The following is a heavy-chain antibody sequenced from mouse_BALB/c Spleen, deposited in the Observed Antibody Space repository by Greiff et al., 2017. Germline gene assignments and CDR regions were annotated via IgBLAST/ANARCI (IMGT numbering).Heavy chain of an antibody. CDR1: GFTFSNYW. CDR3: TSLFYYGSSYDAMDY. J-gene: IGHJ4*01. Sequence: EVQRVESGGGLVQPGGSMKLSCVASGFTFSNYWMNWVRQSPEKGLEWVAEIRLKSNNYATHYAESVKGRFTISRDDSKSSVYLQMNNLRAEDTGIYYCTSLFYYGSSYDAMDYWGQGTSVTVSS. V-gene: IGHV6-6*02. CDR2: IRLKSNNYAT. D-gene: IGHD1-1*01.